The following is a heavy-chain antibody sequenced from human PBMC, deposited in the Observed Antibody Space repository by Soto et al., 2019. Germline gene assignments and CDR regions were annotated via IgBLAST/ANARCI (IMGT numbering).Heavy chain of an antibody. D-gene: IGHD2-15*01. CDR1: GGSISSYY. CDR3: ARGVGYCSGGSCFDAFDI. J-gene: IGHJ3*02. V-gene: IGHV4-59*01. CDR2: IYYSGST. Sequence: PSETLSLTCTVSGGSISSYYWSWIRQPPGKGLEWIGYIYYSGSTNYSPSLKSRVTISVDTSKNQFSLKLSSVTAADTAVYYCARGVGYCSGGSCFDAFDIWGQGKMVTVSS.